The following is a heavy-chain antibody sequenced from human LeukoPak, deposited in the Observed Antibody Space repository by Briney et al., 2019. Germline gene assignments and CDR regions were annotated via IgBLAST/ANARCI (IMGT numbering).Heavy chain of an antibody. D-gene: IGHD3-16*02. Sequence: TSETLSLTCTVSGGSISSSSYYWGWIRQPPGKGLEWIGSIYYSGSTYYNPSLKSRVTISVDTSKNQFSLKLSSVTAADTAVYYCARLKGHWTFGGVIGPFDYWGQGTLVTVSS. J-gene: IGHJ4*02. CDR2: IYYSGST. V-gene: IGHV4-39*01. CDR3: ARLKGHWTFGGVIGPFDY. CDR1: GGSISSSSYY.